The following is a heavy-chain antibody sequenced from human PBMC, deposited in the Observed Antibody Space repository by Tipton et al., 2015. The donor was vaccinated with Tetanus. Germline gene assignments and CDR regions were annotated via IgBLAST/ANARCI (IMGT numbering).Heavy chain of an antibody. CDR2: IYYSGST. CDR1: GGSISSSSYY. CDR3: ARLPSSANDAHAFDI. Sequence: TLSLTCTVSGGSISSSSYYWGWIRQPPGKGLEWIGSIYYSGSTYYNPSLRSRVTLSVDTSNTQFSLRVTSVTAADTAVYYCARLPSSANDAHAFDIWGQGTMVTVSS. J-gene: IGHJ3*02. D-gene: IGHD3-22*01. V-gene: IGHV4-39*01.